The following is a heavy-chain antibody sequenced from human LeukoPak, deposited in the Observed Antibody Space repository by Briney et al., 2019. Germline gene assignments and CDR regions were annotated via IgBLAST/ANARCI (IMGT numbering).Heavy chain of an antibody. J-gene: IGHJ1*01. V-gene: IGHV3-23*01. CDR2: ISGGGGST. Sequence: GGSLRLSCAASGLTFTNYAMSWVRQAPGKGLEWVSTISGGGGSTYYADSVKGRFTISRDNSKNTLYLQMNSLRVEDTAVYYCAKSSGYYTESFHHWGQGTLVTVSS. CDR1: GLTFTNYA. D-gene: IGHD3-22*01. CDR3: AKSSGYYTESFHH.